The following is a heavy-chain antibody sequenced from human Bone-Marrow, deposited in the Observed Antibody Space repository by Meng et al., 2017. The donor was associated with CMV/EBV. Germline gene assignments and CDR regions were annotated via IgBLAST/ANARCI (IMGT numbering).Heavy chain of an antibody. CDR1: GYTFTSYD. Sequence: ASVKVSCKASGYTFTSYDINWVRQVPGQGLEWMGIINPSGGSTSYAQKFQGRVTMTRDTSTSTVYMELSSLRSEDTAVYYCARGDIVVVPAAHPPYYYYGMDVWGQGNTVTVSS. D-gene: IGHD2-2*01. CDR3: ARGDIVVVPAAHPPYYYYGMDV. CDR2: INPSGGST. V-gene: IGHV1-46*01. J-gene: IGHJ6*01.